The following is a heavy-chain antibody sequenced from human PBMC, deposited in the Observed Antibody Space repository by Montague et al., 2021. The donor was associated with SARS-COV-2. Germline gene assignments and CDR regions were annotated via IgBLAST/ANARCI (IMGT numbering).Heavy chain of an antibody. Sequence: SETLSLTCAVTSGSLRNYYWSWIRQPPGKGLEWIGEIRLPGGTNYNPSLKGRVTISLDTSNNQVSLSFNSVTAADTAVYYCARAGSQRFFEFWGRGTLVTVSS. CDR2: IRLPGGT. CDR1: SGSLRNYY. J-gene: IGHJ2*01. CDR3: ARAGSQRFFEF. D-gene: IGHD1-1*01. V-gene: IGHV4-34*01.